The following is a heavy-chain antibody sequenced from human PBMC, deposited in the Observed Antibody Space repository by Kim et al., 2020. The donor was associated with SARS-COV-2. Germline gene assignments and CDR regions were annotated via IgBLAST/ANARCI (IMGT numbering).Heavy chain of an antibody. CDR2: GSP. J-gene: IGHJ4*02. Sequence: GSPNYTASLQSRAPRSVDTSKNQFSLTLGSVTAADTAVYYCARGPRCLDYWGQGTLVTVSS. V-gene: IGHV4-34*01. CDR3: ARGPRCLDY. D-gene: IGHD4-17*01.